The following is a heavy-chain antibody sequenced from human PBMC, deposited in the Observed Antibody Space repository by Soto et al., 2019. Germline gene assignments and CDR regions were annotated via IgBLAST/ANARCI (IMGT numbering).Heavy chain of an antibody. CDR1: GDSVSSNSAA. CDR3: ARATVVARPNWFDP. J-gene: IGHJ5*02. D-gene: IGHD2-15*01. V-gene: IGHV6-1*01. CDR2: TYYRSKWYN. Sequence: LQTLSLTCAISGDSVSSNSAAWNWIRQSPSRGLEWLGRTYYRSKWYNDYAVSVKSRITINPDTSKNQFSLQLNSVTPEDTAVYYCARATVVARPNWFDPWGQGTLVTVSS.